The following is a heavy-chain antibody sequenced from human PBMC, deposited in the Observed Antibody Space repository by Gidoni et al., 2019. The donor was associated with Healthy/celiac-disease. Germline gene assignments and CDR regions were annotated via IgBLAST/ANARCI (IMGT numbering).Heavy chain of an antibody. Sequence: QVQLVQSGAEVKKPGASVTVSCKASGYTFTGYYMHWVRQAPGQGLEWMGWINPNSGGTNYAQKFQGRVTMTRDTSISTAYMELSRLRSDDTAVYYCASSNNDFWSGYPFDYWGQGTLVTVSS. V-gene: IGHV1-2*02. CDR2: INPNSGGT. J-gene: IGHJ4*02. CDR3: ASSNNDFWSGYPFDY. D-gene: IGHD3-3*01. CDR1: GYTFTGYY.